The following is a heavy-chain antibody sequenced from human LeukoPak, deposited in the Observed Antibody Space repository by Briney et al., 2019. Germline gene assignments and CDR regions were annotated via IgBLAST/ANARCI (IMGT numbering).Heavy chain of an antibody. CDR2: ISSSSSTI. J-gene: IGHJ3*02. D-gene: IGHD4-17*01. CDR1: GFTFGSYS. Sequence: PGGSLRLSCAASGFTFGSYSMNWVRQAPGKGLEWVSYISSSSSTIYYADSVKGRFTISRDNAKNSLYLQMNSLRAEDTAVYYCARADGYGDYKIDIWGQGTMVTVSS. CDR3: ARADGYGDYKIDI. V-gene: IGHV3-48*01.